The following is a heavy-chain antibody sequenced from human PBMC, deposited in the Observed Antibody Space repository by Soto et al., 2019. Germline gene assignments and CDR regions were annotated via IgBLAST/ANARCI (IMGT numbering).Heavy chain of an antibody. Sequence: ASVKVSCKASGGTFSSYAISWVRQAPGQGLEWMGGIIPIFGTANYAQKFQGRVTITADKSTSTAYMELSSLRSEDTAVYYCATANCSGGSCYSFDYWGQGTLVTVSS. J-gene: IGHJ4*02. V-gene: IGHV1-69*06. D-gene: IGHD2-15*01. CDR3: ATANCSGGSCYSFDY. CDR2: IIPIFGTA. CDR1: GGTFSSYA.